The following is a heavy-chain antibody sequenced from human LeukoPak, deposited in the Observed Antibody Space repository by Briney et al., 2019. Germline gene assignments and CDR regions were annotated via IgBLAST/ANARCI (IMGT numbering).Heavy chain of an antibody. D-gene: IGHD3-16*02. J-gene: IGHJ4*02. Sequence: PGGSLRLSCAASGFTFSNAWMSWVRPAPGKGLEWVGRIKSKTDGGTTDYAAPVKGRFTISRDDSKNTLYLQMNSLKTEDTAVYYCITPYVWGSYRYDYWGQGTLVTVSS. CDR1: GFTFSNAW. CDR2: IKSKTDGGTT. CDR3: ITPYVWGSYRYDY. V-gene: IGHV3-15*01.